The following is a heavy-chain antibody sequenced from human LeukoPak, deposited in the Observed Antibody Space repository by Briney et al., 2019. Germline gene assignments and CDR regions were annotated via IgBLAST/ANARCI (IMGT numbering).Heavy chain of an antibody. CDR1: GGSISSGSYY. V-gene: IGHV4-61*02. Sequence: SQTLSLTCTVSGGSISSGSYYWSWIRQPAGKGLEWIGRIYTSGSTNYKPSLRNRVTLSVDTSKNQFSLKLSSVTAADTAVYYCARVHYGDYEGWYFDFWGRGTLVTVSS. CDR3: ARVHYGDYEGWYFDF. J-gene: IGHJ2*01. CDR2: IYTSGST. D-gene: IGHD4-17*01.